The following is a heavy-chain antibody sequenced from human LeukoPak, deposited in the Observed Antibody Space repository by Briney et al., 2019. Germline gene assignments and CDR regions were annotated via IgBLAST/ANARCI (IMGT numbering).Heavy chain of an antibody. J-gene: IGHJ4*02. CDR2: INWNGGST. V-gene: IGHV3-20*04. D-gene: IGHD2-15*01. CDR3: ARGYCSGGSCFLFDY. CDR1: GVTFDDYG. Sequence: PGGSLRLSCAASGVTFDDYGMTWVRQAPGKGLEWVSGINWNGGSTGYADSVKGRFSILRDTAKNSLYLQMNSLRAEDTAVYYCARGYCSGGSCFLFDYWGQGTLVTVSS.